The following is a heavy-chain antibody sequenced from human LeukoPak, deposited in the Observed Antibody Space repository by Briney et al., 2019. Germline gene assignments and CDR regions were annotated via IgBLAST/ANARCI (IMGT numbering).Heavy chain of an antibody. CDR3: AKDQGFDISYNWLEP. D-gene: IGHD3-9*01. CDR1: GFTFSSYA. CDR2: LSGSGVST. J-gene: IGHJ5*02. Sequence: PGGSLRLSCAASGFTFSSYAMSWVRQAPGKGLEWVSVLSGSGVSTYYADSVKGRFTISRDNSKNTLYLQMNSLRAEDTAVYYCAKDQGFDISYNWLEPWGQGTLVTVSS. V-gene: IGHV3-23*01.